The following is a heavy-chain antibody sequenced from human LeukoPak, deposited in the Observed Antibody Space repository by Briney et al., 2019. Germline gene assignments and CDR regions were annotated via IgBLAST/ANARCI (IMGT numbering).Heavy chain of an antibody. CDR3: AKFRYGGSEFPVSAFDI. V-gene: IGHV3-23*01. D-gene: IGHD4-23*01. CDR1: GFTFSSYA. Sequence: PGGSLRLSCAASGFTFSSYAMSWVRQAPGKGLEWVSAISGSGGSTYYADSVKGRFTISRDNSKNTLYLQMNSLRAEDTAVYYCAKFRYGGSEFPVSAFDIWGQGTMVTVSS. J-gene: IGHJ3*02. CDR2: ISGSGGST.